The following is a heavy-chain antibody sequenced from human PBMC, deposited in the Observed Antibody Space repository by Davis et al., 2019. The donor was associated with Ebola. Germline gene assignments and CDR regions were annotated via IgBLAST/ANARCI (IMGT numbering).Heavy chain of an antibody. CDR1: GGSISSYY. CDR2: IYYSGST. Sequence: SETLSLTCTVSGGSISSYYWSWIRQPPGKGLEWIGYIYYSGSTNYNPSLKSRVTISVDKPKNQFSLKLSSVTAADTAVYYCARGSQSLLDYWGQGTLVTVSS. CDR3: ARGSQSLLDY. J-gene: IGHJ4*02. V-gene: IGHV4-59*01.